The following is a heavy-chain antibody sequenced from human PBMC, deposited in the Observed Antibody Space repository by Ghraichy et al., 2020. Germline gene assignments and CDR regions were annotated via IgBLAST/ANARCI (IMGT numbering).Heavy chain of an antibody. Sequence: GGSLRLSCAASGFTFSSYAMSWVRQAPGKGLEWVSAISGSGGSTYYADSVKGRFTISRDNSKNTLYLQMNSLRAEDTAVYYCAKAEGYQLLSPSAEYFQHWGQGTLVTVSS. J-gene: IGHJ1*01. CDR1: GFTFSSYA. V-gene: IGHV3-23*01. D-gene: IGHD2-2*01. CDR2: ISGSGGST. CDR3: AKAEGYQLLSPSAEYFQH.